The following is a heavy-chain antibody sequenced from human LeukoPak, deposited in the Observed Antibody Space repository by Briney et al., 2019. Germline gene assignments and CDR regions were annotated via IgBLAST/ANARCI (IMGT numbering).Heavy chain of an antibody. Sequence: PGGSLRLSCAASGFTVSSNYMSWVRQAPGKGLEWVSVIYSGGSTYYADSVKSRFTISRDNSKNTLYLQMNSLRAEDTAVYYCARDGHYYYYMDVWGKGTTVTVSS. V-gene: IGHV3-66*02. J-gene: IGHJ6*03. CDR2: IYSGGST. CDR3: ARDGHYYYYMDV. CDR1: GFTVSSNY.